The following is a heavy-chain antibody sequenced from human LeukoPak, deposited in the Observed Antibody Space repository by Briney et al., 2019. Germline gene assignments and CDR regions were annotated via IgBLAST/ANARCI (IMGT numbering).Heavy chain of an antibody. CDR2: ITGGGDST. V-gene: IGHV3-23*01. Sequence: GGSLRLSCTTSGFTFSRYAMSWVRQAPGKGLEWVSAITGGGDSTFYADSVRGRFTISRDNSQNTLYLQMNSLRAEDTAVYYCAKGDHVSGSTSDYWGQGTLVSVSS. CDR1: GFTFSRYA. D-gene: IGHD3-10*01. J-gene: IGHJ4*02. CDR3: AKGDHVSGSTSDY.